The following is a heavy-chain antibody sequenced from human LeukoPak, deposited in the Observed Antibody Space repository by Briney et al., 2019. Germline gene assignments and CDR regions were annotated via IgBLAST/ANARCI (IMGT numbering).Heavy chain of an antibody. CDR1: GFTFSSYW. D-gene: IGHD4/OR15-4a*01. CDR3: AREKCSFDY. V-gene: IGHV3-7*01. CDR2: IKQDGSEK. Sequence: PGGSLRLSCAASGFTFSSYWMNWVRQAPGKGLEWVGNIKQDGSEKYYVDSVKGRFTISRDNAKNSLYLQMKSVRYEDTAVYYCAREKCSFDYWGQGTLLTVSS. J-gene: IGHJ4*02.